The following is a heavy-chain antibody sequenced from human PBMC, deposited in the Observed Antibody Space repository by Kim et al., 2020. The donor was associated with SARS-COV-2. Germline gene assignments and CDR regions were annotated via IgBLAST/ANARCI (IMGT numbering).Heavy chain of an antibody. J-gene: IGHJ4*02. D-gene: IGHD3-22*01. CDR1: GFTFSDYY. CDR3: ARVRVRITMIAVVREPPDY. CDR2: ISSSGSTK. Sequence: GGSLRLSCAASGFTFSDYYMSWIRQAPGKGLEWVSYISSSGSTKYYTDSVKGRFTISRDNAKNSLYLQMNSLRAEDTAVYYCARVRVRITMIAVVREPPDYWGQGTLVTVSS. V-gene: IGHV3-11*01.